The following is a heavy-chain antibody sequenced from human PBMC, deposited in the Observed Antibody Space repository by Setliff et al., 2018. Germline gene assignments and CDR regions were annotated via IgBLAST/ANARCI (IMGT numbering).Heavy chain of an antibody. Sequence: SETLFLTCAVSGYSISSPHYWGWIRQPPGKGLEWIGSIKHSGNTYYNPSLKSRVTISVDTSNNQFSLKLTSVTAADTAVYYCARDGGDGYGVDAYAGGGFDIWGQGTMVTVSS. D-gene: IGHD4-17*01. J-gene: IGHJ3*02. CDR3: ARDGGDGYGVDAYAGGGFDI. V-gene: IGHV4-38-2*02. CDR1: GYSISSPHY. CDR2: IKHSGNT.